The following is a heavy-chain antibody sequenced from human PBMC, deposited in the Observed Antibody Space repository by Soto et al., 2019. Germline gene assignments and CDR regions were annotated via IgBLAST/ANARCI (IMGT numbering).Heavy chain of an antibody. CDR2: INPSGGST. V-gene: IGHV1-46*01. Sequence: ASVKVSCKASGYTFTSYYMHWVRQAPGQGLEWMGIINPSGGSTSYAQKFQGRVTMTRDTSTSTVYMELSSLRSEDTAVYYCARTSAGIAAAAKGFYYYGMDVWGQGTTVTVSS. D-gene: IGHD6-13*01. CDR1: GYTFTSYY. CDR3: ARTSAGIAAAAKGFYYYGMDV. J-gene: IGHJ6*02.